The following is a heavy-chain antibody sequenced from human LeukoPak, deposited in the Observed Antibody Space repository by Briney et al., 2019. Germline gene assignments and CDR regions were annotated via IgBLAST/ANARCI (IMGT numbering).Heavy chain of an antibody. CDR1: GGSISIRY. V-gene: IGHV4-59*11. CDR3: ATIKRGNIFGFFDF. D-gene: IGHD5-18*01. CDR2: VLDNVRT. Sequence: SETLSLTCTVSGGSISIRYWSWVRQPPGEGLEWIGYVLDNVRTKDNPSLNSRFTLSADTSKNQFSLRLTSVTAADTAVYYCATIKRGNIFGFFDFWGQGILVTVSS. J-gene: IGHJ4*02.